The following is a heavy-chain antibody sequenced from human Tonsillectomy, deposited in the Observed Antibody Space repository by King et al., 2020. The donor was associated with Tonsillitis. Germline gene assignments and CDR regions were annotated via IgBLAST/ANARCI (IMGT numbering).Heavy chain of an antibody. CDR1: GLTFSDAW. J-gene: IGHJ1*01. V-gene: IGHV3-15*01. D-gene: IGHD2-15*01. CDR3: TTTIGGDCSPGWCDKQFFQH. Sequence: EVQLVESGGGLVKPGGSLRLSCAASGLTFSDAWMSWVRQAPGKGLEWVGRIKDKADGGTTEYAAPVKGRFTISRDDSKNTLYLQMSSLKTEDTAVYYCTTTIGGDCSPGWCDKQFFQHWGQGTQVTVSS. CDR2: IKDKADGGTT.